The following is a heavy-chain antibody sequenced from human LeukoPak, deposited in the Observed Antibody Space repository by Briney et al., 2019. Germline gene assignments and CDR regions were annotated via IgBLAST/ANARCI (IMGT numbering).Heavy chain of an antibody. CDR3: ARDQGIAVAGLFDY. V-gene: IGHV1-69*04. Sequence: GASVKVSCKASGGTFSSYAISWVRQAPGQGLEWMGRIIPILGIANYAQKFQGRVTITADKSTSTAYMELSSLRSEDTAVYYCARDQGIAVAGLFDYWGQGTLVTVSS. CDR2: IIPILGIA. J-gene: IGHJ4*02. CDR1: GGTFSSYA. D-gene: IGHD6-19*01.